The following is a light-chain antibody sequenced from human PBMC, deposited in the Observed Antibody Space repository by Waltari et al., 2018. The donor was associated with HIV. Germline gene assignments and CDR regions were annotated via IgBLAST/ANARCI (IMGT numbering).Light chain of an antibody. Sequence: SYELTQPLSVSVALGQTARITCGGDNIGSKNAHWYQQKPGQAPVLVIYRNTNRPSGIPERFSGSNSGNTATLTITRAQVGDEADYYCHVWDRATGVFGTGTTVTVL. CDR1: NIGSKN. J-gene: IGLJ1*01. V-gene: IGLV3-9*01. CDR2: RNT. CDR3: HVWDRATGV.